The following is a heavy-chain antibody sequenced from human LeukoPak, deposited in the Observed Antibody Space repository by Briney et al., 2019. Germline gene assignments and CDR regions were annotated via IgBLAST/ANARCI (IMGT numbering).Heavy chain of an antibody. V-gene: IGHV3-23*01. CDR2: ISGSGGNT. CDR1: GFTFSSHA. J-gene: IGHJ5*01. Sequence: PGRSLRLSCVASGFTFSSHAMDWVRQAPGKGLEWVSAISGSGGNTYYADSVKGRFTISRDHSKTTLFLQMNSLRAEDTAVYYCAKGLHDYGNYVGWFDSWGQGTLVTVSS. D-gene: IGHD4-11*01. CDR3: AKGLHDYGNYVGWFDS.